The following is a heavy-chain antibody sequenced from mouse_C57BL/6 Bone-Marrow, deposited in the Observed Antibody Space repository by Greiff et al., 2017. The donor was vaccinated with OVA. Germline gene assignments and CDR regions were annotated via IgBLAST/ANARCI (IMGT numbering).Heavy chain of an antibody. CDR3: ARSYGVPLAY. CDR1: GYTFTDYT. CDR2: IYPRDGST. Sequence: VKLQESDAELVKPGASVKISCKVSGYTFTDYTIHWMKQRPEQGLEWIGYIYPRDGSTKYNEQFKGKATLTADKSYNTAYMQLNSLTSEDSAVYFCARSYGVPLAYWGQGTLVTVSA. V-gene: IGHV1-78*01. J-gene: IGHJ3*01. D-gene: IGHD6-5*01.